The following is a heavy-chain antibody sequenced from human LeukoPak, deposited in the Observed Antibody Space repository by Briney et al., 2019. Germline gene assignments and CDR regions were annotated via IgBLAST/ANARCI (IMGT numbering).Heavy chain of an antibody. CDR3: AKDGDSSGYSDAFDI. CDR2: ISWNSGSI. D-gene: IGHD3-22*01. V-gene: IGHV3-9*01. Sequence: PGRSLRLSCAASGFTFDDYAMHWVRQAPGKGLEWVSGISWNSGSIGYADSVKGRFTISRDNAKNSLYLQMNSLRAEDTALYYCAKDGDSSGYSDAFDIWGQGTMVTVSS. J-gene: IGHJ3*02. CDR1: GFTFDDYA.